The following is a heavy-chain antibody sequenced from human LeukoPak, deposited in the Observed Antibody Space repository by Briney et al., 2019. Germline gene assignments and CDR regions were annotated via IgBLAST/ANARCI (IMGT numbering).Heavy chain of an antibody. Sequence: SETLSLTCTVSGGSISSSSYYWGWIRQPPGKGLEWFGSIYYSGSTYYNPSLKSRVTISVDTSKNQFSLKLSSVTAADTAVYYCARRLRIQLWFDWFDPWGQGTLVTVSS. J-gene: IGHJ5*02. CDR3: ARRLRIQLWFDWFDP. D-gene: IGHD5-18*01. CDR2: IYYSGST. CDR1: GGSISSSSYY. V-gene: IGHV4-39*01.